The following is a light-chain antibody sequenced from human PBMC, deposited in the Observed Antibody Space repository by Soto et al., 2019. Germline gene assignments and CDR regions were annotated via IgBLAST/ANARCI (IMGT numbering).Light chain of an antibody. V-gene: IGKV1-6*01. Sequence: AIQMTQSPSSLSASVGDRVTITCRASQGIRNDLGWYQQKPGKAPKLLIYAASSLQSGVPSRFSGSGSGTDFTLTISSLQPDDFATYYCQQYNGYSTWTFGQGTKVDIK. J-gene: IGKJ1*01. CDR1: QGIRND. CDR3: QQYNGYSTWT. CDR2: AAS.